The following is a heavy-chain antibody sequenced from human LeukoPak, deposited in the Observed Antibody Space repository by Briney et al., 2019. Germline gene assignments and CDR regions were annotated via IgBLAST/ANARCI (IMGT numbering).Heavy chain of an antibody. Sequence: GGSLRLSCAASGFTFSGYWMSCVRQPPGKGLEWVANIKQDGSEEKYVDSVKGRFTISRDNAKNSLYLQMNSLRGEDTAVYYCARPRGTGWHFDSWGQGTLVTVSS. CDR3: ARPRGTGWHFDS. J-gene: IGHJ4*02. D-gene: IGHD6-19*01. V-gene: IGHV3-7*05. CDR1: GFTFSGYW. CDR2: IKQDGSEE.